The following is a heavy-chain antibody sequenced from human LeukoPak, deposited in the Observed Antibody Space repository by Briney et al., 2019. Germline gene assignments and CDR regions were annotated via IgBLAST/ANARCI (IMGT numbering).Heavy chain of an antibody. CDR3: ARATAVVKGYSYYYRDV. J-gene: IGHJ6*03. D-gene: IGHD5-18*01. CDR1: GYTFTSYY. Sequence: ASVKLSCKASGYTFTSYYISWVRQAPGQGLEWMGCISTYSGNKNYAQKIGGRVTITTDTYKSTAHKEMRMRRSDNTAVYYCARATAVVKGYSYYYRDVWGKGTTVTVSS. V-gene: IGHV1-18*01. CDR2: ISTYSGNK.